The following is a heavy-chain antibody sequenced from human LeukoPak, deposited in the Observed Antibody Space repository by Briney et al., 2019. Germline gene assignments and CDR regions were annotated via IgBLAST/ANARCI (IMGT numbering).Heavy chain of an antibody. V-gene: IGHV3-33*01. CDR3: ASDPPGDYGLGF. D-gene: IGHD4-17*01. J-gene: IGHJ4*02. CDR1: GFIFSNYG. CDR2: IWYDGSNK. Sequence: PGRSLRLSCAASGFIFSNYGMHWVRQAPGKGLEWVAVIWYDGSNKYYADSVKGRFTISRDNSNNTLYLQMNRLRVKDTAVYYCASDPPGDYGLGFWGQGTLVTVSS.